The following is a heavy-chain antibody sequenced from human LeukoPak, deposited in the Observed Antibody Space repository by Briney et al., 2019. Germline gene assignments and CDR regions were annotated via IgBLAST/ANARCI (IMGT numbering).Heavy chain of an antibody. V-gene: IGHV6-1*01. D-gene: IGHD2-2*01. Sequence: SQTLSLTCAISGDSVSSNSVTWNWIRQSPSRGLEWLGRTYYRSTWYNDYAVSVRGRITVNPDTSKNQFSLRLNSVTPEDTAVYYCARRLTQYDCFDPWGQGILVTVFS. CDR2: TYYRSTWYN. J-gene: IGHJ5*02. CDR1: GDSVSSNSVT. CDR3: ARRLTQYDCFDP.